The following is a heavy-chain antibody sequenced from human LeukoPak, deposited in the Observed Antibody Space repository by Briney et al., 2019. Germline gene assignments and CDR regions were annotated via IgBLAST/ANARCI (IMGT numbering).Heavy chain of an antibody. Sequence: SETLSLTCTVSGGSISSYYWSWIRQPPGKGLEWIGYIYYSGSTNYNPSLKSRVTISVDTSKNQLSLKLSSVTAADTAVYYCARVGKYCSGGSCANWFDPWGQGTLVTVSS. CDR2: IYYSGST. J-gene: IGHJ5*02. D-gene: IGHD2-15*01. V-gene: IGHV4-59*01. CDR3: ARVGKYCSGGSCANWFDP. CDR1: GGSISSYY.